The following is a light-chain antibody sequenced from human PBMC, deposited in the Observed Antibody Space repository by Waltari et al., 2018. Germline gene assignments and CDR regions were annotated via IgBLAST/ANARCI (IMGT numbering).Light chain of an antibody. J-gene: IGLJ3*02. CDR1: SGHTSNV. CDR3: QTGGHGTWV. CDR2: VNGDGSH. Sequence: QLVLTQSPSASASLGASVRLTCTLSSGHTSNVIAWHQRQPEKGPRYLMKVNGDGSHRKGDEIPDRFSGSSSGAERYLPISSLQSEDEADYYCQTGGHGTWVFGGGTKLTVL. V-gene: IGLV4-69*01.